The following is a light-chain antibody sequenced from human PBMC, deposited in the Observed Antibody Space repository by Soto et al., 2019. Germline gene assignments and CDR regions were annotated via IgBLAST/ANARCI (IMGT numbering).Light chain of an antibody. CDR1: SSDVGGYDS. V-gene: IGLV2-11*01. J-gene: IGLJ1*01. CDR2: DVT. CDR3: CSYLGSYSYV. Sequence: QSVLTQARAVSGCPGQSVTISCTGTSSDVGGYDSVSWYQQQPGKAPKLLIYDVTKRPSGVPNRFSGSKSGNTASLTISGLQAEDEADYYCCSYLGSYSYVFGTGTKVTVL.